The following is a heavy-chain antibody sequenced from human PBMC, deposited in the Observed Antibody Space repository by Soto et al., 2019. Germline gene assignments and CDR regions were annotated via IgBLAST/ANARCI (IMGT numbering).Heavy chain of an antibody. Sequence: ASVKVSCKASGYTFTSYYMHWVRQAPGQGLEWKGIINPSGGSTSYAQKYKGRVTMTRDTSTSTVYMEMSNLRYENKAVYYCARPDDYSYLGAFDIWGQGTMVTVSS. V-gene: IGHV1-46*03. CDR2: INPSGGST. D-gene: IGHD4-17*01. J-gene: IGHJ3*02. CDR3: ARPDDYSYLGAFDI. CDR1: GYTFTSYY.